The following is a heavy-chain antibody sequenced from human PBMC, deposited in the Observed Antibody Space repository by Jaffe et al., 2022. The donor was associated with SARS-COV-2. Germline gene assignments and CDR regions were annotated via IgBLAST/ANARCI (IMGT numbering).Heavy chain of an antibody. J-gene: IGHJ5*02. D-gene: IGHD1-26*01. V-gene: IGHV3-13*01. CDR2: IGTAGDT. Sequence: EVQLVESGGGLVQPGGSLRLSCAASGFTFSSYDMHWVRQATGKGLEWVSAIGTAGDTYYPGSVKGRFTISRENAKNSLYLQMNSLRAGDTAVYYCARGVGATGSGRNWFDPWGQGTLVTVSS. CDR1: GFTFSSYD. CDR3: ARGVGATGSGRNWFDP.